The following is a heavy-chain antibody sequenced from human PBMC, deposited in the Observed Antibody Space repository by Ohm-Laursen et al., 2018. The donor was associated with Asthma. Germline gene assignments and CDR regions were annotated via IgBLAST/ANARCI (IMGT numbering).Heavy chain of an antibody. CDR2: INTNTGNP. D-gene: IGHD6-19*01. CDR1: GYTFTTYP. J-gene: IGHJ4*02. Sequence: ASVKVSCRASGYTFTTYPLHWVRQAPGRGLEYMGWINTNTGNPTYAQGFTGRFVFSLDTSVSTAYLQISSLKAEDTAVYYCARGNRPRTAVAGRGCGYWGQGTLVTVSS. CDR3: ARGNRPRTAVAGRGCGY. V-gene: IGHV7-4-1*02.